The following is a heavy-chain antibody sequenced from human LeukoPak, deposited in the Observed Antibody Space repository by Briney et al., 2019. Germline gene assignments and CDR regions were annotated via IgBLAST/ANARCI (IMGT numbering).Heavy chain of an antibody. CDR3: ARRCQAGMAAAGGVDY. V-gene: IGHV4-39*01. CDR2: IYHSGNT. D-gene: IGHD6-13*01. CDR1: GGSFSSSGYY. J-gene: IGHJ4*02. Sequence: SETLSLTCTVSGGSFSSSGYYWGWIRQPPGKGLEWIASIYHSGNTYYNPSLKSRVTISINTSKNQFSLKLSSVTAADTAFYYCARRCQAGMAAAGGVDYWGQGTLVTVSS.